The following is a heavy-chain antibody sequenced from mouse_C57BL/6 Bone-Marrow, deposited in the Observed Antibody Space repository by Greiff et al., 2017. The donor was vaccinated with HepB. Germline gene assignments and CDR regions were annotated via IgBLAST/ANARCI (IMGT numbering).Heavy chain of an antibody. CDR2: ISSGGDYI. V-gene: IGHV5-9-1*02. J-gene: IGHJ1*03. D-gene: IGHD2-2*01. CDR1: GFTFSSYA. CDR3: TRVGALLWLRRCYFDV. Sequence: EVQGVESGEGLVKPGGSLKLSCAASGFTFSSYAMSWVRQTPEKRLEWVAYISSGGDYIYYADTVKGRFTISRDNARNTLYLQMSSLKSEDTAMYYCTRVGALLWLRRCYFDVWGTGTTVTVAS.